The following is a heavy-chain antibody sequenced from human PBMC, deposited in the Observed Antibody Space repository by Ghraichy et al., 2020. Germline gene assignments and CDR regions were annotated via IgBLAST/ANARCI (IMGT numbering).Heavy chain of an antibody. CDR2: ISRRSRPT. CDR1: GFTFSDYS. J-gene: IGHJ5*02. Sequence: GGSLRLSCTASGFTFSDYSMIWVRQAPGKGLEWVSFISRRSRPTYYADSVQGRFTISRDNAKNSVYLQMNSLRAEDTALYYCVRQVGDDSSNWFDPWGQGTLVTVSS. CDR3: VRQVGDDSSNWFDP. V-gene: IGHV3-48*04. D-gene: IGHD5-18*01.